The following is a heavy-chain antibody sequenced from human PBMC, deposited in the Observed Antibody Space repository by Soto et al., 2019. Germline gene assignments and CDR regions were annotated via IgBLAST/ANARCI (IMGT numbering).Heavy chain of an antibody. Sequence: SETLSLTCTVSGGSISSYYWSWIRQPPGKGLEWIGYIYYSGSTNYNPSLKSRVTISVDTSKNQFSLKLSSVTAADTAVYYCARGVYYDSSGYYGGYYFDYWGQGTLVTVSS. CDR1: GGSISSYY. J-gene: IGHJ4*02. CDR3: ARGVYYDSSGYYGGYYFDY. D-gene: IGHD3-22*01. V-gene: IGHV4-59*01. CDR2: IYYSGST.